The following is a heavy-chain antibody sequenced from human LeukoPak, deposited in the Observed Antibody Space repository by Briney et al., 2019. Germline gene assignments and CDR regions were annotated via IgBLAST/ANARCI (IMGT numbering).Heavy chain of an antibody. D-gene: IGHD6-13*01. CDR3: ARAQRIAAAGRSEYYYYMDV. CDR2: MNPNSGNT. Sequence: ASVKVSCKASGYTFTSYDINWVRQATGQGLEWMGWMNPNSGNTGYAQKFQGRVTMTRNTSISTAYMELSSLRSEDTAVYYCARAQRIAAAGRSEYYYYMDVWGKGTTVTVSS. CDR1: GYTFTSYD. J-gene: IGHJ6*03. V-gene: IGHV1-8*01.